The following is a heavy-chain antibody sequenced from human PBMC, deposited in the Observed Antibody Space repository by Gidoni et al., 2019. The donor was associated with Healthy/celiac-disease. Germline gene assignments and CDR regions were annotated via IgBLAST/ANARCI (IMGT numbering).Heavy chain of an antibody. D-gene: IGHD3-9*01. CDR1: RFPFSSYG. CDR3: ARDYGIWTGPDDAFDI. CDR2: IGYDGSNK. Sequence: QVQLLESGGGVVQPGTSLTLSCAECRFPFSSYGRHWVRQSPGKGLEWVAVIGYDGSNKYYADSVEGRFTISRDNSKNTLYLKMNSRRAEDTAVDYCARDYGIWTGPDDAFDIWGQGTMVTVSS. J-gene: IGHJ3*02. V-gene: IGHV3-33*01.